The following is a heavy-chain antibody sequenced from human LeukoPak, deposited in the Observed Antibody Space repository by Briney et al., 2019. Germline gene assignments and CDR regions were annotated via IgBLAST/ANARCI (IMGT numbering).Heavy chain of an antibody. CDR1: GGSISSGGYY. CDR3: ARGVVGATGKYFDY. D-gene: IGHD1-26*01. J-gene: IGHJ4*02. V-gene: IGHV4-61*08. CDR2: IYYSGST. Sequence: SETLSLTCTVSGGSISSGGYYWSWIHQHPGKGLEWIGYIYYSGSTYYNPSLKSRVTISVDTSKNQFSLKLSSVTAADTAVYYCARGVVGATGKYFDYWGQGTLVTVSS.